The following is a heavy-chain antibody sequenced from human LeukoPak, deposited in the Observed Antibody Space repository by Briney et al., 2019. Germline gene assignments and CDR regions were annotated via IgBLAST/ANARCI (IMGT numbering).Heavy chain of an antibody. Sequence: IPSETLSLTCTVSGGSISSYYWSWIRQPPGKGLEWIGYIYCSGSTNYNPSLKSRVTISVDTSKNQFSLKLSSVTAADTAVYYCAKDYYDSSIFTAPHLFACWGQGTLVTVSS. CDR2: IYCSGST. V-gene: IGHV4-59*12. CDR3: AKDYYDSSIFTAPHLFAC. D-gene: IGHD3-22*01. J-gene: IGHJ4*02. CDR1: GGSISSYY.